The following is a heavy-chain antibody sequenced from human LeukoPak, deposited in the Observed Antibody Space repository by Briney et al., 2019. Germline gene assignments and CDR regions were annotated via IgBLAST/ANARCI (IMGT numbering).Heavy chain of an antibody. Sequence: SETLSLTCTVSGVSISRSNDCWGWIRQSPGKGLEWIGTMDYSGNTYYNPSLKSRVTVSVDTSKNQFSLNVNSVTAADTAVYYCARAHGSGRSWYLDYWGQGTLVTGSS. D-gene: IGHD3-10*01. J-gene: IGHJ4*02. CDR1: GVSISRSNDC. CDR2: MDYSGNT. V-gene: IGHV4-39*01. CDR3: ARAHGSGRSWYLDY.